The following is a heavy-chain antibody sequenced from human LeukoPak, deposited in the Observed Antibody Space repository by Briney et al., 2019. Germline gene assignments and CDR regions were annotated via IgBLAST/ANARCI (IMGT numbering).Heavy chain of an antibody. CDR1: GYTFTSYG. J-gene: IGHJ4*02. D-gene: IGHD3-9*01. CDR2: ISAYNGNT. Sequence: GASVKVSCKASGYTFTSYGISWVRQAPGQGLEWMGWISAYNGNTNYAQKLQGRVTMTTDTSTSTAYMKLRSLRSDDTAVYYCARGETDDILTGYYLGPPDYWGQGTLVTVSS. CDR3: ARGETDDILTGYYLGPPDY. V-gene: IGHV1-18*01.